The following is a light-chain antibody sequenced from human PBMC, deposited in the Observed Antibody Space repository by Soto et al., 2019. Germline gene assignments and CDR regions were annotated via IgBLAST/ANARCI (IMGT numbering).Light chain of an antibody. CDR3: QQSET. V-gene: IGKV1-5*03. CDR1: QSISSW. CDR2: KAS. J-gene: IGKJ1*01. Sequence: DIQMTQSPSTLSASVGDRVTITCRASQSISSWLAWYQQKPGKAPKLLIYKASSLESGVPSRFSGSGSGTEFTLTITSLQPDDFATYYCQQSETFGQGTKV.